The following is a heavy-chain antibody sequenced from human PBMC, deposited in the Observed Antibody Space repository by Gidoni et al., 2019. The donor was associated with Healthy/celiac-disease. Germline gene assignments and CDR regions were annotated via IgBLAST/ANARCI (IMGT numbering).Heavy chain of an antibody. CDR1: GGTFSSYA. CDR3: AVDAQGGSYFGYYYYGMDV. J-gene: IGHJ6*02. V-gene: IGHV1-69*01. D-gene: IGHD1-26*01. Sequence: QVQLVQSGAAVKKPGSSVKVSCTASGGTFSSYAISWVRQAPGQGLEWMGGIIPIFGTANYAQKFQGRVTITADESTSTAYMELSSLRSEDTAVYYCAVDAQGGSYFGYYYYGMDVWGQGTTVTVSS. CDR2: IIPIFGTA.